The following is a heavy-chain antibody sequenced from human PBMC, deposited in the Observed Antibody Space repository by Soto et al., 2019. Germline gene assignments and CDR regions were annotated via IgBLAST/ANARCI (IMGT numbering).Heavy chain of an antibody. J-gene: IGHJ4*02. D-gene: IGHD1-1*01. V-gene: IGHV3-23*01. Sequence: EVKLLESGGKLVQPGGSLTLSCAASGFTFSNNAMAWVRQAPGKGLEWISGVSASGLNTDYADPVKGRFYISRDNSKNTVSLHMNLLRAEDTALYYCAKDRTRRTSGSFFDYWGQGTPVTVSS. CDR2: VSASGLNT. CDR3: AKDRTRRTSGSFFDY. CDR1: GFTFSNNA.